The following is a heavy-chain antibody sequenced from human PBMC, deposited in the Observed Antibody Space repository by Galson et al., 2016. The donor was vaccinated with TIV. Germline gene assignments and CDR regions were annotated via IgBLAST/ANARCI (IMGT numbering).Heavy chain of an antibody. CDR1: GGSVSRGTYY. J-gene: IGHJ2*01. D-gene: IGHD6-13*01. CDR3: TRDPTYSNSWYWYFDL. Sequence: SETLSLTCSVSGGSVSRGTYYWSWLRQSPGKRLEWIGCVYYNGKTNYNPSLKSRVNMSIDRSKNQFSLTLRSVTAADTAVYFCTRDPTYSNSWYWYFDLWGRGTLVAVSS. V-gene: IGHV4-61*01. CDR2: VYYNGKT.